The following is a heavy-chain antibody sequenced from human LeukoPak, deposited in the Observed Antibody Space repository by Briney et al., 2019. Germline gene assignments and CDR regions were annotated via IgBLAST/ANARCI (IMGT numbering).Heavy chain of an antibody. V-gene: IGHV4-59*08. D-gene: IGHD3-16*01. CDR1: GVSISSYY. CDR2: IYYSGST. Sequence: SETLSLTCTVSGVSISSYYWSWIRQPPGKRLEWIGYIYYSGSTNYNPSLKSRVTISVDTSKNQFSLKLSSVTAADTAVYYCARAESFTLFDYWGQGTLVTVSS. CDR3: ARAESFTLFDY. J-gene: IGHJ4*02.